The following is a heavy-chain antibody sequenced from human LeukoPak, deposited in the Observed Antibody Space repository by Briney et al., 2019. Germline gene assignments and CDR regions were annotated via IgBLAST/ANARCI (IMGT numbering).Heavy chain of an antibody. CDR3: ARGRTVTTPDGCDY. J-gene: IGHJ4*02. CDR2: ISTSSSYI. V-gene: IGHV3-21*01. CDR1: GFTFSSYS. Sequence: PGGSLRLSCAASGFTFSSYSMNWVRQAPGKGLEWVSSISTSSSYIYYADSVKGRFTISRDNAKNSLYLQMSSLRAEDTAVYYCARGRTVTTPDGCDYWGQGTLVTVSS. D-gene: IGHD4-17*01.